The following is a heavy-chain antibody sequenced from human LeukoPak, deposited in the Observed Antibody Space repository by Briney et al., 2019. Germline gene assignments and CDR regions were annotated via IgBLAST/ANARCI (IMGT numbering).Heavy chain of an antibody. CDR2: IIPIFGTA. V-gene: IGHV1-69*13. CDR3: ARDAPNMIFGVVTFDWYFDL. J-gene: IGHJ2*01. Sequence: SVKVSRKASGGTFSSYAISWVRQAPGQGLEWMGGIIPIFGTANYAQKFQGRVTITADESTSTAYMELSSLRSEDTAVYYCARDAPNMIFGVVTFDWYFDLWGRGTLVTVSS. D-gene: IGHD3/OR15-3a*01. CDR1: GGTFSSYA.